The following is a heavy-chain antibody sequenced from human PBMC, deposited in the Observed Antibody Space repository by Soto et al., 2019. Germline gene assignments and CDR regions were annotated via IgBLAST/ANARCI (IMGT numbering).Heavy chain of an antibody. D-gene: IGHD2-2*01. CDR3: ARGGGYASWSSSDC. V-gene: IGHV3-30*03. CDR2: MSYDGSRQ. CDR1: GFTLSGND. J-gene: IGHJ4*02. Sequence: QVQLVESGGGVVQPGRSLRLSCAASGFTLSGNDMHLVRQAPGKGPEWVAVMSYDGSRQYYADSVKGRFTISRDTSKSTLYLQMNSLTTEDTAVYYCARGGGYASWSSSDCWGQGTLVTVSS.